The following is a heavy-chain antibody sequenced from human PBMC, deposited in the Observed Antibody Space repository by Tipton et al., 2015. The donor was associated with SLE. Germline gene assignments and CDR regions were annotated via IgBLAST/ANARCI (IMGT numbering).Heavy chain of an antibody. CDR3: AADTPRSSAQSFDY. V-gene: IGHV3-23*01. CDR2: ISGGGDT. Sequence: GSLRLSCAASGFSFSTYAMSWVRLAPGKGPEWVSGISGGGDTFYADSVKGRFTISRNNAKKSLYLQMNSLKTEDTAVYYCAADTPRSSAQSFDYWGQGTLVTVSS. D-gene: IGHD6-25*01. J-gene: IGHJ4*02. CDR1: GFSFSTYA.